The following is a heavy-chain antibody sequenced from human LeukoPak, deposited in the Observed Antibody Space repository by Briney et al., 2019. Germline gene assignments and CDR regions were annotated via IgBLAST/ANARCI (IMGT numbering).Heavy chain of an antibody. Sequence: SETLSLTCTVSGGSISSSSHYWGWIRQPPGKGLEWIGSIYYSGSTYYNPSLKSRVTISVDTSKNQFSLKLSSVTAADTAVYYCARITHKYCSGGSCSLGGYFDYWGQGTLVTVSS. D-gene: IGHD2-15*01. J-gene: IGHJ4*02. V-gene: IGHV4-39*07. CDR1: GGSISSSSHY. CDR2: IYYSGST. CDR3: ARITHKYCSGGSCSLGGYFDY.